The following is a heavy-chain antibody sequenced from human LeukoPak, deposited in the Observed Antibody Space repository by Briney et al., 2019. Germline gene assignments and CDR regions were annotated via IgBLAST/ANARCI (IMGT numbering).Heavy chain of an antibody. D-gene: IGHD3-10*01. CDR1: GIPLSNYY. V-gene: IGHV4-59*01. CDR3: ARGGVVGTMLRGINWFDP. CDR2: IYYSGST. J-gene: IGHJ5*02. Sequence: SETLSLTCSVSGIPLSNYYWNWIRQSPGKGLEWIGYIYYSGSTDYNPSLKSRATISVDTSKRQFSLELSSVTAADTAVYYCARGGVVGTMLRGINWFDPWGPGTLVAVSS.